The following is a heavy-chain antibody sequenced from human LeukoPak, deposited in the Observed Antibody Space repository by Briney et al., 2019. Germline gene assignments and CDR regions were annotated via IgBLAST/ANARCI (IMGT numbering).Heavy chain of an antibody. V-gene: IGHV1-69*13. CDR2: IIPIFGTA. CDR3: ARSDSSWSNWFDP. D-gene: IGHD6-13*01. Sequence: ASVKVSCKASGGTFSSYAISWVRQAPGQGLEWMGGIIPIFGTANYAQKFQGRVTITADESTSTAYMELSSLRSEDTAVYYCARSDSSWSNWFDPWGQGTLVTVSS. CDR1: GGTFSSYA. J-gene: IGHJ5*02.